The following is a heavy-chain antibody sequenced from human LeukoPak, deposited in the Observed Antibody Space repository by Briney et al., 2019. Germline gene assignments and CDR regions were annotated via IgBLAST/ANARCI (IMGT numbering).Heavy chain of an antibody. Sequence: QPSETLSLTCAVSGGSISSGGYSWSWIRQPPGKGLEWIGYIYHSGSTYYNPSLKSRVTISVDRSKNQFSLKLSSVTAADTAVYYCARGVPAAEGLSFDYWGQGTLVTVSS. CDR3: ARGVPAAEGLSFDY. CDR1: GGSISSGGYS. D-gene: IGHD2-2*01. V-gene: IGHV4-30-2*01. J-gene: IGHJ4*02. CDR2: IYHSGST.